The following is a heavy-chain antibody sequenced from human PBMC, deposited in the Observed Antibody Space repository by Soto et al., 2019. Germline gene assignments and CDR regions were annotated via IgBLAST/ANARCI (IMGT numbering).Heavy chain of an antibody. J-gene: IGHJ4*02. CDR3: AARGQGSGSFDY. D-gene: IGHD3-10*01. CDR1: GGSISSSSYY. CDR2: IYYDGST. V-gene: IGHV4-39*01. Sequence: SSETLSLTCTVSGGSISSSSYYCGWIRQPPGKGLEWIANIYYDGSTYYNLSLKSRVTISVDTSKNQFSLKLTSVTAADTAVYYCAARGQGSGSFDYWGQGALVTVSS.